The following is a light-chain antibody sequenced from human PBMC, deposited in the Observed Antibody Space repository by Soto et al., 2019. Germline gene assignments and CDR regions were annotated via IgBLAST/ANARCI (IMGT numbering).Light chain of an antibody. Sequence: QSALTQPPSVSGAPGQRDTISCTGSSSNMGEGYYVNWYQQLPGTAPKLIIYDDKNRPSGVPDRMSGSKSGTSASLAITGLQTEDEADYYCQSYDSRLRGVFGAGTKVTVL. CDR1: SSNMGEGYY. V-gene: IGLV1-40*01. CDR2: DDK. J-gene: IGLJ3*02. CDR3: QSYDSRLRGV.